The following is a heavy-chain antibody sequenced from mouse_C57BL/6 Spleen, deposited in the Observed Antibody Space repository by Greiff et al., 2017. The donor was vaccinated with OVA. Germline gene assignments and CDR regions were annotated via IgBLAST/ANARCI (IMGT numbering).Heavy chain of an antibody. V-gene: IGHV5-6*01. Sequence: EVKLMESGGDLVKPGGSLKLSCAASGFTFSSYGMSWVRQTPDKRLEWVATISSGGSYTYYPDSVKGRFTISRDNAKNTLYLQMSSLKSEDTAMYYCARHRGYDGVGYYFDYWGQGTTLTVSS. CDR3: ARHRGYDGVGYYFDY. D-gene: IGHD2-2*01. CDR2: ISSGGSYT. J-gene: IGHJ2*01. CDR1: GFTFSSYG.